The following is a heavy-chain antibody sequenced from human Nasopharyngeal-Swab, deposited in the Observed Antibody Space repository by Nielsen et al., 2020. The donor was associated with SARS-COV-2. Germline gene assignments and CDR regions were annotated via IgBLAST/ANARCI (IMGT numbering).Heavy chain of an antibody. CDR3: ARGGSSSWVNWFDP. V-gene: IGHV6-1*01. Sequence: WIRQSPSRGLEWLGRTYYRSKWYNDYAVSVKSRITINPDTSKNQFSLQLNSVTPKDTAVYYCARGGSSSWVNWFDPWGQGTLVTVSS. D-gene: IGHD6-13*01. J-gene: IGHJ5*02. CDR2: TYYRSKWYN.